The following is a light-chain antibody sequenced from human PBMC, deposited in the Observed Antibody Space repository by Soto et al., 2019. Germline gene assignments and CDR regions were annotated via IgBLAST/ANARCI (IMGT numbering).Light chain of an antibody. V-gene: IGKV3-20*01. CDR2: GAS. J-gene: IGKJ1*01. CDR3: QQYGSSPQT. CDR1: QSVSSSY. Sequence: EIVLTQSPGTLSLSPGERATLSCRASQSVSSSYLAWYQQKPGQAPRLLIYGASSRATGIPDRFSGSGSGTDFTLTTSRLESEDFAVYYCQQYGSSPQTFGQGTKVDIK.